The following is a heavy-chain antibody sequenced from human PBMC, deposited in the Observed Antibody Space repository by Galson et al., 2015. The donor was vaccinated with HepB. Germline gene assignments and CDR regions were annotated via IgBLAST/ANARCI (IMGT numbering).Heavy chain of an antibody. CDR1: GGTFSNHA. Sequence: SVKVSCKASGGTFSNHAISWVRQAPGQGLDWMGGIFPMFGTVNLAQKFQGRATITADKSTSTAYMELSRLRSEDTAVYYCAEGPSGYDSFDYWGRGTLVTVSS. V-gene: IGHV1-69*06. CDR3: AEGPSGYDSFDY. CDR2: IFPMFGTV. J-gene: IGHJ4*02. D-gene: IGHD5-12*01.